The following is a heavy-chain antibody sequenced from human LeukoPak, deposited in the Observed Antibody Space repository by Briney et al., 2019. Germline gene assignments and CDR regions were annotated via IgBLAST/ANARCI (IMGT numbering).Heavy chain of an antibody. CDR3: ARDLYCSNNICYYDSRHHDY. D-gene: IGHD2-2*01. CDR2: ISAYNGDT. J-gene: IGHJ4*02. CDR1: GYTFTDYG. Sequence: ASVKVSCKASGYTFTDYGISWVRQAPGQGLEWMGWISAYNGDTNFPQKLQGRVTMTTDTSTSTAYMELRSLRSDDTAVYYCARDLYCSNNICYYDSRHHDYWGQGTLVTVSS. V-gene: IGHV1-18*01.